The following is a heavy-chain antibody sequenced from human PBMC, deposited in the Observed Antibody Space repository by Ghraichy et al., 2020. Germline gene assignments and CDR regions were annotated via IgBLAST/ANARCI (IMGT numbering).Heavy chain of an antibody. CDR3: AKDNVVTTIGNFDY. Sequence: SCAASGFTFSSYAMSWVRQAPGKGLEWVSAISGSGGSTYYADSVKGRFTISRDNSKNTLYLQMNSLRAEDTAVYYCAKDNVVTTIGNFDYWGQGTLVTVSS. D-gene: IGHD4-11*01. J-gene: IGHJ4*02. V-gene: IGHV3-23*01. CDR1: GFTFSSYA. CDR2: ISGSGGST.